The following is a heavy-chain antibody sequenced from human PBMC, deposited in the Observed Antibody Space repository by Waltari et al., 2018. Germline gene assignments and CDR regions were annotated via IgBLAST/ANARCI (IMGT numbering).Heavy chain of an antibody. J-gene: IGHJ6*03. D-gene: IGHD6-13*01. CDR2: IYTSGST. Sequence: QVQLQESGPGLVKPSETLSLTCTVSGGSISSYYWSWIRQPAGKGLEWIGRIYTSGSTNYNPSLKSRVTMSVDTSKNQFSLKLSSVTAADTAVYYCAREVTGASSSWYRYYYYMDVWGKGTTVTISS. CDR3: AREVTGASSSWYRYYYYMDV. CDR1: GGSISSYY. V-gene: IGHV4-4*07.